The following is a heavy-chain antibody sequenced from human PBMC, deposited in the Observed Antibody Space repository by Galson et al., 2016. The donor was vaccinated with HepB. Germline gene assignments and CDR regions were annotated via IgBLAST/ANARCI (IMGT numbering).Heavy chain of an antibody. Sequence: SLRLSCAASGFTVSSDYMNWVRQAPGKGLEWVSTFGDGGDIYYADSVKGRFTISRDNAKNTLYLQMNSLRAEDTAVYYCASSVRGSGSPPGGYWGQGILVTVSS. CDR1: GFTVSSDY. CDR2: FGDGGDI. CDR3: ASSVRGSGSPPGGY. D-gene: IGHD3-10*01. J-gene: IGHJ4*02. V-gene: IGHV3-53*01.